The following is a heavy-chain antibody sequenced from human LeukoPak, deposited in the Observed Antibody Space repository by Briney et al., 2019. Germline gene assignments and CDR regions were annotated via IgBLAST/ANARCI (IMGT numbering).Heavy chain of an antibody. J-gene: IGHJ3*01. V-gene: IGHV3-23*01. CDR2: IRGTGGTT. D-gene: IGHD4-17*01. CDR3: GKDPNGDYVGAFDF. CDR1: GFTFSDYA. Sequence: GGSLRLSCAASGFTFSDYALIWVRQAPGKGLEWISAIRGTGGTTYYADSVKGRCTISRDNSRNTVYLQMNSLRAEDTALYFCGKDPNGDYVGAFDFWRPGTMVTVSS.